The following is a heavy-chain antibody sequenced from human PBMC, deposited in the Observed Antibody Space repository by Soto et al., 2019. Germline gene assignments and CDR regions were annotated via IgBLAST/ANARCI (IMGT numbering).Heavy chain of an antibody. CDR3: AREESGTTPPGYYYYYGMDV. V-gene: IGHV3-30-3*01. CDR1: GFTFSSYA. CDR2: ISYAGSNK. D-gene: IGHD1-7*01. Sequence: QVQLVESGGGVVQPGRSLRLSCAASGFTFSSYAMHWVRQAPGKGLEWVAVISYAGSNKYYADSVKGRFTISRDNSKNTLYLQMNSLRAEDTAVYYCAREESGTTPPGYYYYYGMDVWGQGTTVTVSS. J-gene: IGHJ6*02.